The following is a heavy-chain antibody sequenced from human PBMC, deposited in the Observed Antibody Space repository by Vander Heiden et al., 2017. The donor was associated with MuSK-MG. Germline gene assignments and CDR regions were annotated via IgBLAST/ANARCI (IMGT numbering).Heavy chain of an antibody. CDR3: ARVAGASGYYYYYYMDV. J-gene: IGHJ6*03. D-gene: IGHD1-26*01. Sequence: EVQLVESGGGLVKPGGSLRLSCEASGFTFSSYSMNWVRQAPGKGLEWVSSISSSSSYIYYADSVKGRFTISRDNAKNSLYLQMNSLRAEDTAVYYCARVAGASGYYYYYYMDVWGKGTTGTVSS. CDR2: ISSSSSYI. CDR1: GFTFSSYS. V-gene: IGHV3-21*01.